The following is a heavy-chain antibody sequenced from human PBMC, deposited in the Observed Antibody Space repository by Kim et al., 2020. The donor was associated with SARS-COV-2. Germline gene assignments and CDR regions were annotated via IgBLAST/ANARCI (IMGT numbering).Heavy chain of an antibody. CDR2: INNIGNP. J-gene: IGHJ6*02. CDR3: GPGGMDV. Sequence: ASVKVSCKASGYTFTDYAMNWGRQAPGQGLEWRGWINNIGNPTYAQVFTGRFVFSLDYSVSTAYLQISSLTAEDTAVYYCGPGGMDVWGQGTTVTVSS. CDR1: GYTFTDYA. V-gene: IGHV7-4-1*02.